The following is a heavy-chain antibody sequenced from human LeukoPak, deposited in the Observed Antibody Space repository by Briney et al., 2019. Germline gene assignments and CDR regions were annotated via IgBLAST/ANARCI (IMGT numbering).Heavy chain of an antibody. CDR1: GGTFGSYA. CDR2: IIPIFGTA. D-gene: IGHD3-22*01. J-gene: IGHJ4*02. V-gene: IGHV1-69*13. CDR3: ARDSNYYDSSGYYDGDDY. Sequence: SVKVSCKASGGTFGSYAISWVRQAPGQGLDWMGGIIPIFGTANYAQKFQGRVTITADESTSTAYMELSSLRSDDTAVYYCARDSNYYDSSGYYDGDDYWGQGTLVTVSS.